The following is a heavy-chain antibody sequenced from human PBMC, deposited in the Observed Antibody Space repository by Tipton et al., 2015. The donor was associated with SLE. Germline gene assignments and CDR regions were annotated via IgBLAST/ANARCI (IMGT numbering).Heavy chain of an antibody. CDR1: GGSFSGYY. V-gene: IGHV4-34*01. CDR2: INHSGST. Sequence: TLSLTCAVYGGSFSGYYWSWIRQPPGKGLEWIGEINHSGSTNCNPSLKSRVTISVDTSKNQFSLKLSSVTAADTAVYYCAIEMSAYDFWSGGDRYYYMDVWGKGTTVTVSS. D-gene: IGHD3-3*01. CDR3: AIEMSAYDFWSGGDRYYYMDV. J-gene: IGHJ6*03.